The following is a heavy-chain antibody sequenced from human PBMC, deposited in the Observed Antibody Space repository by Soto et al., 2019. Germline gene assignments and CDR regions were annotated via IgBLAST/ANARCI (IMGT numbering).Heavy chain of an antibody. D-gene: IGHD1-20*01. CDR3: TTSGVNSPALFDY. J-gene: IGHJ4*02. Sequence: PGGSLRLSCAASGFNFSNAWMNWVRQAPGRGLEWVGRIKSKTDGGTTDYGAPVKGRFTISRDDSKNTLYLQMNSPKTEDTAVYYCTTSGVNSPALFDYWGQGTLVTVSS. V-gene: IGHV3-15*07. CDR2: IKSKTDGGTT. CDR1: GFNFSNAW.